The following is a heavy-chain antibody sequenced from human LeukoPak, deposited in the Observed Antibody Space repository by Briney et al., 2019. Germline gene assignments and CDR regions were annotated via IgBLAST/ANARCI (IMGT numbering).Heavy chain of an antibody. CDR1: RGTFISYA. D-gene: IGHD3-3*01. J-gene: IGHJ6*03. CDR2: IIPIIVTA. CDR3: ANVFDDFWGGYSYYYYYYMDV. V-gene: IGHV1-69*13. Sequence: SVKVSCTASRGTFISYAISWVRQAPGQGREWMGGIIPIIVTANYAQKIQSRVTTTADETTNTAYMELSSLISEDADVYYCANVFDDFWGGYSYYYYYYMDVWGKGTTVTVSS.